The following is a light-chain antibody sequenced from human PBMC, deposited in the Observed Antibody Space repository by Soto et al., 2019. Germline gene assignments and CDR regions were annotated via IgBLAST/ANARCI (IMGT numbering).Light chain of an antibody. V-gene: IGKV1-12*01. CDR3: QQPHILPLS. J-gene: IGKJ3*01. CDR2: ATS. Sequence: IQMTQSPSSVSASVGDRVTMTCRASQGVGGWLAWYQQKPGKVPKLLIYATSSLHSGVPSRFSGSGSGTDFTLSISSLQAEDFATYYCQQPHILPLSSGPGTKVDIK. CDR1: QGVGGW.